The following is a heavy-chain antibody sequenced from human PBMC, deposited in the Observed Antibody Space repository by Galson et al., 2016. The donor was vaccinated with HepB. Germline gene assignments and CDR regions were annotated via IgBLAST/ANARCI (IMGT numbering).Heavy chain of an antibody. CDR2: IKQDGSEI. Sequence: SLRLSCAVSGFTSSTFWMSWVRQAPGKGLEWVANIKQDGSEIFYMDSVKGRFTISRDNANNSLSLQMYSLRAEDPAVYYCARSNWKYAPCDNWGQGTLVTVSS. CDR1: GFTSSTFW. D-gene: IGHD1-7*01. V-gene: IGHV3-7*01. CDR3: ARSNWKYAPCDN. J-gene: IGHJ4*02.